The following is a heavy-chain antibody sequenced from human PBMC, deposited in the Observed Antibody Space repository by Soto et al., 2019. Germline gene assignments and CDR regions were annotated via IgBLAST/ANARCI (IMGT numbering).Heavy chain of an antibody. V-gene: IGHV4-4*02. CDR1: GGSISAINW. J-gene: IGHJ6*02. D-gene: IGHD6-6*01. Sequence: SETLSLTCAVSGGSISAINWWTWVRQPPGKGLDWIGEIYQTGSTSYNPSLESRVTISIDKSKNQFSLKLRSVTAADTAVYYCARVSSSSAFGMDVWGQGTTVTVSS. CDR3: ARVSSSSAFGMDV. CDR2: IYQTGST.